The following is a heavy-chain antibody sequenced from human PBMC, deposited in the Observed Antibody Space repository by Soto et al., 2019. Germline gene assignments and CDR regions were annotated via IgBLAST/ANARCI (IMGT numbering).Heavy chain of an antibody. J-gene: IGHJ4*02. V-gene: IGHV3-53*01. CDR1: GFTFSSNY. CDR3: ASATHYGGNFHH. Sequence: PGGSLRLSCAASGFTFSSNYMSWVRQAPGKGLEWVSVIYSGGSTYYADSVKGRFTISRDSSKNSLYLQMNSLRAGDTAVYDCASATHYGGNFHHWGQGTQVTVSS. CDR2: IYSGGST. D-gene: IGHD4-17*01.